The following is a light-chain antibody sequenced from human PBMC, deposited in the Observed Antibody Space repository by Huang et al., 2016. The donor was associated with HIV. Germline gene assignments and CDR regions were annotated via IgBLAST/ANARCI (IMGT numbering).Light chain of an antibody. V-gene: IGKV3D-15*01. J-gene: IGKJ4*01. CDR3: QQYNDWPPLT. CDR1: QGVRTN. Sequence: VMTQSPASLSASPGARVTLSCRASQGVRTNLAGYQQKPGQAPTLLLFGASTRATGTPPRCSGSGSGTDFTLTITSLQSSDFAIYYCQQYNDWPPLTFGGGTKVEI. CDR2: GAS.